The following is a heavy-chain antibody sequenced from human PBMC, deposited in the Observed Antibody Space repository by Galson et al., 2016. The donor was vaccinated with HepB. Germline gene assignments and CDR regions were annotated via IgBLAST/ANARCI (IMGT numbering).Heavy chain of an antibody. J-gene: IGHJ6*02. Sequence: LRLSCAASGLSFSRYDMRCVRRAPGKGLEWVAGISFDGSNKYYADSVKGRFTISRDNSKNTLYLQMNSLRPEDTAVHYCARSKGYYYYAMDVWGQGTTVTVSS. V-gene: IGHV3-30-3*01. CDR1: GLSFSRYD. CDR3: ARSKGYYYYAMDV. CDR2: ISFDGSNK.